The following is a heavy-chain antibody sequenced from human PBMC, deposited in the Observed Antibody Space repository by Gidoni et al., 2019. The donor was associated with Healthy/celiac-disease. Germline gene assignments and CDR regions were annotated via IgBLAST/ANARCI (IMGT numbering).Heavy chain of an antibody. D-gene: IGHD3-10*01. V-gene: IGHV4-4*02. CDR1: GGSISSSNW. CDR2: IYHSGST. Sequence: QVQLQESGPGLVKPSGTLSLTCAVSGGSISSSNWWGWVRQPPGKGLEWIGEIYHSGSTNYNPSLKSRVTISVDKSKNQFSLKLSSVTAADTAVYYCARGEGSGSYSVYYYGMDVWGQGTTVTVSS. J-gene: IGHJ6*02. CDR3: ARGEGSGSYSVYYYGMDV.